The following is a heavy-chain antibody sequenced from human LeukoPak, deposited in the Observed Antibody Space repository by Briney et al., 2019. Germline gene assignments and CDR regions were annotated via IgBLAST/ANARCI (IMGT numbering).Heavy chain of an antibody. J-gene: IGHJ3*02. D-gene: IGHD3-16*02. Sequence: GGSLRLSCAASGFTFSSYAMLWVRQAPGKGLEWVAVISTGGSNKYYADSVKGRFTISRDNSKNTLYLQMNSLRAEDTTVYYCARDRVMITFGGVIDNDAFDIWGQGTMVTVSS. V-gene: IGHV3-30*04. CDR1: GFTFSSYA. CDR3: ARDRVMITFGGVIDNDAFDI. CDR2: ISTGGSNK.